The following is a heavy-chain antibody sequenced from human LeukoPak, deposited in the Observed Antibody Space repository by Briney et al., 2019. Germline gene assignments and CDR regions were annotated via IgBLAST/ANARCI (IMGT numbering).Heavy chain of an antibody. CDR3: ARDFGFMITFGGALLDY. J-gene: IGHJ4*02. V-gene: IGHV3-7*01. CDR1: GFTFSSYW. CDR2: IKEDGSEK. D-gene: IGHD3-16*01. Sequence: QPGGSLRLSCAASGFTFSSYWMSWVRQAPGKGLEWVATIKEDGSEKYYLDSVKGRFTISRDNAKNSLYLQMNSLRAEDTAVYYCARDFGFMITFGGALLDYWGQGTLVTVSS.